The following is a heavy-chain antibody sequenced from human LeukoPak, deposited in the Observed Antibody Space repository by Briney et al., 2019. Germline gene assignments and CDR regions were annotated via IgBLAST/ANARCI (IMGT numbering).Heavy chain of an antibody. V-gene: IGHV1-3*01. D-gene: IGHD3-3*01. CDR3: ARASRITSQMKRVFSMDFWSGYYPDFDY. CDR1: GYTFTSYA. Sequence: ASVKVSCKASGYTFTSYAMHWVRQAPGQRLEWMGWINAGNGNTKYSQKLQGRVTITRDTSASTAYMELSSLRSEDTAVYYCARASRITSQMKRVFSMDFWSGYYPDFDYWGQGTLVTVSS. J-gene: IGHJ4*02. CDR2: INAGNGNT.